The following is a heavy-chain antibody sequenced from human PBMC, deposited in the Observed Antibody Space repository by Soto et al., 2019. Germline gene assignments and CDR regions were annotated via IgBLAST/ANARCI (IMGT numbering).Heavy chain of an antibody. V-gene: IGHV3-7*03. CDR3: ASAIYSSSWYYFDY. D-gene: IGHD6-13*01. CDR1: GFTFSSYW. CDR2: IKQDGSEK. Sequence: GGSLRLSCAASGFTFSSYWMSWVRQAPGKGLEWVANIKQDGSEKYYVDSVKGRFTISRDNAKNSLYLQMNSLRAEDTAVYYCASAIYSSSWYYFDYWGQGTLVTVSS. J-gene: IGHJ4*02.